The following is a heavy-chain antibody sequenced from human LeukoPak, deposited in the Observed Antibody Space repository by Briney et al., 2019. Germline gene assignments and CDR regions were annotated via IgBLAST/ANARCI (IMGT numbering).Heavy chain of an antibody. Sequence: ASVKVSCKASGYTFTGYYMHWVRQAPGQGLEWMGWINPNSGGTNYAQKFQGRVTMTTDTSTSTAYMELRSLRSDDTAVYYCARENVYYDSSDYYPRFDYWGQGTLVTVSS. CDR2: INPNSGGT. V-gene: IGHV1-2*02. CDR3: ARENVYYDSSDYYPRFDY. D-gene: IGHD3-22*01. J-gene: IGHJ4*02. CDR1: GYTFTGYY.